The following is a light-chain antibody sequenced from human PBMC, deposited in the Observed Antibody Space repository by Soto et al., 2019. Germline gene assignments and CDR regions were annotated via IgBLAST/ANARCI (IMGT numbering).Light chain of an antibody. Sequence: SALTQPASVSGSPGQSITISCPGTRSDVGGYNYVSWYQQHPGKAPKLMIYDVSNRPSGVSNRFSGSKSGNTASLTISGLQAEDEADYYCSSYTSSSTLDVFGTGTKLTVL. CDR2: DVS. CDR1: RSDVGGYNY. CDR3: SSYTSSSTLDV. V-gene: IGLV2-14*01. J-gene: IGLJ1*01.